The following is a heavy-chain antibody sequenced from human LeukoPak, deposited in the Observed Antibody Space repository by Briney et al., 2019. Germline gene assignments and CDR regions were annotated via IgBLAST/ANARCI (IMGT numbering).Heavy chain of an antibody. CDR3: AREVVRYRNAFDI. CDR1: GGTFSSYT. CDR2: IIPILGMA. Sequence: SVKVSCKASGGTFSSYTISWVRQAPGQGLEWMGRIIPILGMANYAQKFQGRVTITADKSTSTAYMELSSLRSEDTAVYYCAREVVRYRNAFDIWGQGTMVTVSS. J-gene: IGHJ3*02. D-gene: IGHD2-2*01. V-gene: IGHV1-69*04.